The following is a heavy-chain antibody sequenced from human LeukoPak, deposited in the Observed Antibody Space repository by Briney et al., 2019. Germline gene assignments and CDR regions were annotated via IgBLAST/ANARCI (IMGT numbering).Heavy chain of an antibody. CDR1: GYTFTDYY. CDR2: INPNSGGT. Sequence: ASVKVSCKASGYTFTDYYMHWVRQAPGQGLEWMGRINPNSGGTKYAQKFQGRVTMTRDTSISTTYMDLSRLRSDDTAVYYCARDLRIAVADDAFDIWGQGTMVTVSS. D-gene: IGHD6-19*01. J-gene: IGHJ3*02. CDR3: ARDLRIAVADDAFDI. V-gene: IGHV1-2*06.